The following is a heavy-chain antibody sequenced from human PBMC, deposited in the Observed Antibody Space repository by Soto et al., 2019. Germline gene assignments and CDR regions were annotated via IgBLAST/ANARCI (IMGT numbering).Heavy chain of an antibody. CDR3: ARKAWVRFDY. V-gene: IGHV4-4*02. J-gene: IGHJ4*02. Sequence: PSETLSLTCAVSGDSISSSVWWTWVRQPPGKGLEWIGEVFHTGDTYFNPSLRSRVAMSVDKSTNEFSLKVTSVTAADTPIYYCARKAWVRFDYWGQGALVTVSS. CDR2: VFHTGDT. CDR1: GDSISSSVW. D-gene: IGHD7-27*01.